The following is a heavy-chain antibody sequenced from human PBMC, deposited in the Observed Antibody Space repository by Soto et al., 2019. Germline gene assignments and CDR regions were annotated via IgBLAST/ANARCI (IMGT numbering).Heavy chain of an antibody. CDR3: ARPARRAAADRGGYYFDY. CDR2: IYYSGST. Sequence: QLQLQESGPGLVKPSETLSLTCTVSGGSISSSSYYWGWIRQPPGKGLEWIGSIYYSGSTYYNPSLKSRVTISVDTSKNQFSLKLSSVTAADTAVYYCARPARRAAADRGGYYFDYWGQGTLVTVSS. J-gene: IGHJ4*02. CDR1: GGSISSSSYY. V-gene: IGHV4-39*01. D-gene: IGHD6-13*01.